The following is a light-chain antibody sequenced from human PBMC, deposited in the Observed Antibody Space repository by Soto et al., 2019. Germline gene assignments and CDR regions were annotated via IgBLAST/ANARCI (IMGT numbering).Light chain of an antibody. CDR3: QQYNNWPPGT. Sequence: EIVMTQSPATLSVSPGERSTLSCMASQSVSSNLAWYQQKPGQAPRLLIYGASSMATGIPARFSGSGSGTEFPLTISSLQSEDFAVYYCQQYNNWPPGTFGQGTKVEIK. CDR1: QSVSSN. J-gene: IGKJ1*01. V-gene: IGKV3-15*01. CDR2: GAS.